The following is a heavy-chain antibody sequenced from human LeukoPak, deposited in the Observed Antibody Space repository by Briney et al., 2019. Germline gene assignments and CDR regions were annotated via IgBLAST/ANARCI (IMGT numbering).Heavy chain of an antibody. V-gene: IGHV4-59*01. CDR2: ISYSGST. J-gene: IGHJ4*02. CDR3: ARVGYGGYYFDY. CDR1: GGSISSYY. D-gene: IGHD5-12*01. Sequence: AETLTLTCTVSGGSISSYYWSWIRQPPGKGLEWVGYISYSGSTNYNPSLKSRVTISVETSKNHFSLKLSSVTAADTAVYYCARVGYGGYYFDYWGQGTLVTVSS.